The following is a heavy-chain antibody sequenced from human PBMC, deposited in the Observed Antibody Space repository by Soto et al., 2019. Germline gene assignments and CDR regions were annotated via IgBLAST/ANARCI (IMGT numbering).Heavy chain of an antibody. J-gene: IGHJ3*02. CDR2: IYYSGST. CDR1: GGSISSYY. Sequence: SETLSLTCTVSGGSISSYYWSWIRQPPGRGLEWIGYIYYSGSTNYNPSLKSRVTISVDTSKNQFSLKLSSVTAADTAVYYCARNYDYVWGSYRYACDIWGQGTMVTVSS. V-gene: IGHV4-59*01. D-gene: IGHD3-16*02. CDR3: ARNYDYVWGSYRYACDI.